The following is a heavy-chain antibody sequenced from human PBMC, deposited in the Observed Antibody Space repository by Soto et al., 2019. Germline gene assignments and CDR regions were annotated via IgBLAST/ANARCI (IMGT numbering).Heavy chain of an antibody. J-gene: IGHJ4*02. D-gene: IGHD3-3*01. CDR3: ARRDTSGFLRYFDN. CDR2: IVPNVGTV. V-gene: IGHV1-69*06. Sequence: SLKVSCKSSGGTFSSFINYPINWVRQAPGQGLEWMGGIVPNVGTVNYAQKFRGKVTITADKSTGTAYMELSSLRSEDTALYYCARRDTSGFLRYFDNWGQGTQVTVSS. CDR1: GGTFSSFINYP.